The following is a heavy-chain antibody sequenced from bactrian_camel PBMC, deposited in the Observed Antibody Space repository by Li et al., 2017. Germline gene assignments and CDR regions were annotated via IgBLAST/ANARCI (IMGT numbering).Heavy chain of an antibody. CDR1: GGTFHTYYC. J-gene: IGHJ4*01. CDR3: ATDHRCKIATLQIRDVTQAH. CDR2: IDSFGNT. Sequence: HVQLVESGGGSVQAGGSLRLRCEASGGTFHTYYCMGWIRQAPGKEREGVATIDSFGNTYYTDSVKGRFTISKDRPKSSLYLQLDELKPEDTAMYYRATDHRCKIATLQIRDVTQAHWGQGTQVTVS. V-gene: IGHV3S57*01. D-gene: IGHD4*01.